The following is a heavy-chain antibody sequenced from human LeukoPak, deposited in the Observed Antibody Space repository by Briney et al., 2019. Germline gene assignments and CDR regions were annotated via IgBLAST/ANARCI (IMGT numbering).Heavy chain of an antibody. CDR3: AKGLYYDLLTGYFH. CDR2: ISGSGGNT. Sequence: LPGGSLRLSCAASGFTFNNYALSWVRQAPGMGLEWVSSISGSGGNTYYADSVKGRFTISRDNSKNALYLRMNSLRAEDTALYYCAKGLYYDLLTGYFHWGQGTLVTVSS. J-gene: IGHJ4*02. CDR1: GFTFNNYA. D-gene: IGHD3-9*01. V-gene: IGHV3-23*01.